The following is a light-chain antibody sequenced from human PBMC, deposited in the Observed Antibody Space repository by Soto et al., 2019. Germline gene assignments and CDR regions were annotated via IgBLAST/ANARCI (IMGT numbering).Light chain of an antibody. CDR3: SSHAGSSIPVV. V-gene: IGLV2-8*01. Sequence: QSVLTQPPSASGSPGQSVTISCTGASSDVGKYNFVSWYQQHPGKAPKHMIYDVTERPSGVADRFSGSKSRSTGSLSLSGRPGEDGADNSCSSHAGSSIPVVCVRGTKV. CDR1: SSDVGKYNF. CDR2: DVT. J-gene: IGLJ2*01.